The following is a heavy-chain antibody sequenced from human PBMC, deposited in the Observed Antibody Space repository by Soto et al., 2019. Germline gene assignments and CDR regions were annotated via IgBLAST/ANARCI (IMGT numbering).Heavy chain of an antibody. V-gene: IGHV3-33*01. Sequence: QVHLVESGGGVVQPGRSLRLSCVASGFTFSGYGMHWVRQAPGKGLEWVAVIWYDGSNEYYADSVKGRFTISRDNSKKTLFRQINSLRADETAVYYCASAGHAANDPWGTGYWGQGTLVTVSS. CDR2: IWYDGSNE. CDR3: ASAGHAANDPWGTGY. D-gene: IGHD3-16*01. J-gene: IGHJ4*02. CDR1: GFTFSGYG.